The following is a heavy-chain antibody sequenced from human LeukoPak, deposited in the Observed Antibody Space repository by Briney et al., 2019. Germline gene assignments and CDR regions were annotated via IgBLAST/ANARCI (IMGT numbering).Heavy chain of an antibody. J-gene: IGHJ5*02. CDR2: ISSSSSYI. V-gene: IGHV3-21*01. CDR3: ARDRIAAYNWFDP. D-gene: IGHD6-13*01. Sequence: PGGSLRLSCAASGFTFSSYSMNWVRQAPGKGLEWVSSISSSSSYIYYADSVKGRFTISRVNARNSLYLQMNSLRAEDTAVYYCARDRIAAYNWFDPWGQGTLVTVSS. CDR1: GFTFSSYS.